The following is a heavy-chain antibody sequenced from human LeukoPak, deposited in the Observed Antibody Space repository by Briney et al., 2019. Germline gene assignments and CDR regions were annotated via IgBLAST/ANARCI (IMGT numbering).Heavy chain of an antibody. V-gene: IGHV1-18*01. CDR2: ISAYNGNT. CDR1: GYTFTSYG. D-gene: IGHD2-2*01. J-gene: IGHJ6*03. CDR3: ARDTRLYVVPAADDYYYMDV. Sequence: ASVKVSCKASGYTFTSYGISWVRQAPGQGREWMGWISAYNGNTNYAQKLQGRVTMTTDTSTSTAYMELRSLRPDDTAVYYCARDTRLYVVPAADDYYYMDVWGKGTTVTVSS.